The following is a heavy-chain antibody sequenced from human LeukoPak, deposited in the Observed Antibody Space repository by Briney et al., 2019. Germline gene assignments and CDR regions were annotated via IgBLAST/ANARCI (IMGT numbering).Heavy chain of an antibody. CDR2: ISYDGSNK. CDR3: AKDINIGY. V-gene: IGHV3-30*18. Sequence: GSLRLSCAASGLTFSSYGMHWVRQAPGKGLEWVAVISYDGSNKYYADSVKGRFTISRDNSKNTLYLQMNSLRAEDTAVYYCAKDINIGYWGQGTLVTVSS. CDR1: GLTFSSYG. D-gene: IGHD1-14*01. J-gene: IGHJ4*02.